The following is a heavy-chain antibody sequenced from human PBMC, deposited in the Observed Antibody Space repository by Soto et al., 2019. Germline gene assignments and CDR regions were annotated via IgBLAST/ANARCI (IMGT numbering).Heavy chain of an antibody. Sequence: ETLSLSCAASGFTFSSYSMNWVRQAPGKGLEWVSSISSSSSYIYYADSVKGRFTISRDNAKNSLYLQMNSLRAEDTAVYYCGVDYGDYVRDAFDIWGQGTMVTVSS. CDR3: GVDYGDYVRDAFDI. J-gene: IGHJ3*02. D-gene: IGHD4-17*01. CDR1: GFTFSSYS. CDR2: ISSSSSYI. V-gene: IGHV3-21*01.